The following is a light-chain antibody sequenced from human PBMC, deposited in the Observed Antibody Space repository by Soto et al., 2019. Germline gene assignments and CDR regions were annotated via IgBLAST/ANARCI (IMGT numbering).Light chain of an antibody. CDR2: SND. Sequence: QPVLTQPPSASGTPGQRVTISCSGSSSNIGSNTVTWYQHLPGTTPKLLIYSNDQRPSGVPARFFGSKSGTSASLAISWLQSGDEAAYYCSSWYDCRKDVVFGGGTKVTVL. J-gene: IGLJ2*01. V-gene: IGLV1-44*01. CDR3: SSWYDCRKDVV. CDR1: SSNIGSNT.